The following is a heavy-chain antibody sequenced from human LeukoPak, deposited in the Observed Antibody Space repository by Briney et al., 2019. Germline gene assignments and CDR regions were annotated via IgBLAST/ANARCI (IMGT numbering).Heavy chain of an antibody. CDR2: IKQDGSEK. V-gene: IGHV3-7*01. CDR3: ARDPWVGEYGAFDI. D-gene: IGHD3-10*01. Sequence: GGTLRLSCAASGFSFSTSAMTWVRQAPGKGLEWVANIKQDGSEKNYLDSVKGRFTISRDNAKNSLYLQMSSLRAEDTALYYCARDPWVGEYGAFDIWGQGTMVTVSS. CDR1: GFSFSTSA. J-gene: IGHJ3*02.